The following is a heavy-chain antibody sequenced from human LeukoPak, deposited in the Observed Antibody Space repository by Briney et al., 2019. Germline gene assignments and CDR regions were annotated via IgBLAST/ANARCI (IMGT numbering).Heavy chain of an antibody. CDR2: ISAYNGNT. J-gene: IGHJ6*03. V-gene: IGHV1-18*01. CDR3: ARWGIYCSSTSCSRYMDV. CDR1: GYTFTSYG. Sequence: GASVKVSCKASGYTFTSYGITWVRQAPGQGLEWMGWISAYNGNTNYAQKLQGRVTMTRNTSISTAYMELSSLRSEDTAVYYCARWGIYCSSTSCSRYMDVWGKGTTVTISS. D-gene: IGHD2-2*01.